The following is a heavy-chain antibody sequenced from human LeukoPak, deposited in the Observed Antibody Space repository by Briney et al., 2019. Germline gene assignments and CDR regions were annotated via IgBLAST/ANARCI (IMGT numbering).Heavy chain of an antibody. D-gene: IGHD3-22*01. Sequence: GGSLRLSCAASGFIFSSKWIHWVRQAPGKGLEWVSRIDNGGSYTSYADSVKGRFTISRDNAKNTMYLQMNSLRAEDTAVYYCARDLPISDSSGYYLDYWGQGTVVTVSS. CDR3: ARDLPISDSSGYYLDY. J-gene: IGHJ4*02. CDR2: IDNGGSYT. CDR1: GFIFSSKW. V-gene: IGHV3-74*01.